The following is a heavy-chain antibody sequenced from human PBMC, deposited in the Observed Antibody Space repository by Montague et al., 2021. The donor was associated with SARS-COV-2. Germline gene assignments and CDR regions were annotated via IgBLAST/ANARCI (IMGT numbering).Heavy chain of an antibody. D-gene: IGHD5-18*01. CDR2: INYSGST. Sequence: SETLSLTCVVYGGSFSGYYWSWIRQPPGKGLEWIEEINYSGSTNYNPSLKSRVTISVDTSKKQFSLRLNSVTAADTAVYYCARGGVYSYGALDYWGQGTLVSV. V-gene: IGHV4-34*01. J-gene: IGHJ4*02. CDR3: ARGGVYSYGALDY. CDR1: GGSFSGYY.